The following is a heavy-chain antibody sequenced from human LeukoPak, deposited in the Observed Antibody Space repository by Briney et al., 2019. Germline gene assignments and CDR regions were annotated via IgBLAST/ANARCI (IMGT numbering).Heavy chain of an antibody. Sequence: PGGSLRLSCAASGFTFSSYGMHWVRQPPGKGLEWVAFIRYDGNNKYYADSVKGRFTISRDNAKNTLYLQMNSLRAEDTAVYYCARGADSGYSSDNWGQGTLVSVSS. D-gene: IGHD3-9*01. CDR1: GFTFSSYG. J-gene: IGHJ4*02. V-gene: IGHV3-30*02. CDR2: IRYDGNNK. CDR3: ARGADSGYSSDN.